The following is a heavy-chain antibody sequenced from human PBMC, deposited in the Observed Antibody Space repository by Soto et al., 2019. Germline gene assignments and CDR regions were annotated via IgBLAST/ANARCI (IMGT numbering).Heavy chain of an antibody. D-gene: IGHD6-19*01. CDR3: ARGPPRHQWLGPEGAFDI. CDR1: GGSISSSNW. V-gene: IGHV4-4*02. Sequence: QVQLQESGPGLVKPSGSLSLTCAVSGGSISSSNWWSWVRQPPGKGLEWIGEIYHSGSTNYNPSLKSRVTISVDKSKNQFYLKLSSVTAADTAVYYCARGPPRHQWLGPEGAFDIWGQGTMVTVSS. J-gene: IGHJ3*02. CDR2: IYHSGST.